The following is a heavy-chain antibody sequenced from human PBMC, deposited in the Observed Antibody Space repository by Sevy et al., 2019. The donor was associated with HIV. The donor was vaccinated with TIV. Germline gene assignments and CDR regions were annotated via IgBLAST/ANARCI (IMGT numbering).Heavy chain of an antibody. D-gene: IGHD3-22*01. CDR1: GFTFSNFG. Sequence: GGSLRLSCAASGFTFSNFGMHWVRQAPGKGLEWLAVTRYDGTIDHYAESVKGRFTISRDNVKNTLFLQMNRLNVDDTAVYFCSTRGGSDYDLSDYYGMDVWGQGTTVTVSS. V-gene: IGHV3-30*03. J-gene: IGHJ6*02. CDR2: TRYDGTID. CDR3: STRGGSDYDLSDYYGMDV.